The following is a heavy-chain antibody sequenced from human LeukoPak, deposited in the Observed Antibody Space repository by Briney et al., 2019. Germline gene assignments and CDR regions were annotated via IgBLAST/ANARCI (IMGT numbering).Heavy chain of an antibody. V-gene: IGHV3-30*02. CDR2: IRYDGSDK. CDR1: GFTLSDYG. Sequence: GGSLRLSCAASGFTLSDYGMHWVRQAPGKGLEWVAFIRYDGSDKYYADSVRGRFTISRDNSKNTLYLQMNSLRVEDTAVYYCAKDVQWLGTSPFDYWGQGTLVTVSS. CDR3: AKDVQWLGTSPFDY. J-gene: IGHJ4*02. D-gene: IGHD6-19*01.